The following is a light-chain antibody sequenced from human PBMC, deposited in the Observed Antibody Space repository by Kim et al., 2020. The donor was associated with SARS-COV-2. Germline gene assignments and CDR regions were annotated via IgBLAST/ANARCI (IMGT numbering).Light chain of an antibody. CDR2: DVS. CDR3: SSYTSSSTWV. J-gene: IGLJ3*02. V-gene: IGLV2-14*04. Sequence: GQSITISCTGTSIDVGGNNYVSWYQQHPGKVPKLMIYDVSKRPSGVSNRFSGSKSGNTASLTISGLQAEDEADYYCSSYTSSSTWVFGGGTQLTVL. CDR1: SIDVGGNNY.